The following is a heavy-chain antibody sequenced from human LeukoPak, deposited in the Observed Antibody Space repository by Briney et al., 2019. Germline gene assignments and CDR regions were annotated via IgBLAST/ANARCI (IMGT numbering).Heavy chain of an antibody. D-gene: IGHD5-18*01. CDR3: ARGGKRNSYGYVHYYYYYMDV. CDR1: GGSISSNSYY. Sequence: SEPLSLTFADSGGSISSNSYYWGWIRQPPGKGLEWIGSIYYSGSTYYNPSLKSRVTISVDTSKNQFSLKLSSVTAADTAVYYCARGGKRNSYGYVHYYYYYMDVWGKGTTVTVSS. V-gene: IGHV4-39*07. CDR2: IYYSGST. J-gene: IGHJ6*03.